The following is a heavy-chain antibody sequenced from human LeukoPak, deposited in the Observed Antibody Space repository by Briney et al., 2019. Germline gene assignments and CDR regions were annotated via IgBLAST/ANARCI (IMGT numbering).Heavy chain of an antibody. CDR3: ARVPGTYYDILTGYTEAGFDY. Sequence: ASVKVSCKASGYTFTNYDINWVRQATGQGLEWMGWMNPNSGNTGYAHKFQGRVTMTRNTSISTAYMELSSLRSDDTAVYYCARVPGTYYDILTGYTEAGFDYWGQGTLVTVSS. CDR2: MNPNSGNT. D-gene: IGHD3-9*01. J-gene: IGHJ4*02. V-gene: IGHV1-8*01. CDR1: GYTFTNYD.